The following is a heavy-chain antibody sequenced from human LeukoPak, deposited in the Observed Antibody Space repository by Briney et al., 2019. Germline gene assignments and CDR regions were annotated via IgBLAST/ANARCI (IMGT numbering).Heavy chain of an antibody. CDR1: GGTFSSYA. D-gene: IGHD1-26*01. V-gene: IGHV1-69*04. CDR2: IIPILGIA. J-gene: IGHJ4*02. Sequence: ASVKVSCKASGGTFSSYAISWVRQAPGQGLEWMGRIIPILGIANYAQKFQGRVTITADKSTSTAYMELSSLRPEDTAVYYCARDYIRSSGYGYWGQGTLVTVSS. CDR3: ARDYIRSSGYGY.